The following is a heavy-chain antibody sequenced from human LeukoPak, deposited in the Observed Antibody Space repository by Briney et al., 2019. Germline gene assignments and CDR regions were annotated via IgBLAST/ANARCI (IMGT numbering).Heavy chain of an antibody. J-gene: IGHJ3*02. CDR2: IWYDGSNK. CDR3: AKDDCTNGVCYFDI. Sequence: GGSLRLSCAASGFTFSSYGMHWVRQAPGKGLEWVAVIWYDGSNKYYADSVKGRFTISRDNSKNTLYLQMNSLRAEDTAVYYCAKDDCTNGVCYFDIWGQGTMVTVSS. CDR1: GFTFSSYG. D-gene: IGHD2-8*01. V-gene: IGHV3-33*06.